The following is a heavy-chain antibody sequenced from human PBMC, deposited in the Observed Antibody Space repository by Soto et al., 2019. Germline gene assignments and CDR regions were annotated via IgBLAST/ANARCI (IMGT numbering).Heavy chain of an antibody. V-gene: IGHV4-4*02. CDR1: GGSISSSSW. J-gene: IGHJ5*02. Sequence: SETLSLTCAVSGGSISSSSWWSWVRQPPGKGLEWIGEIYHSVSTNYNPSLKSRVTISVDKAKNQFSLKLSSVTAADTAVYYCARDLGMGKNWFDPWDQGTLVTVSS. D-gene: IGHD6-13*01. CDR2: IYHSVST. CDR3: ARDLGMGKNWFDP.